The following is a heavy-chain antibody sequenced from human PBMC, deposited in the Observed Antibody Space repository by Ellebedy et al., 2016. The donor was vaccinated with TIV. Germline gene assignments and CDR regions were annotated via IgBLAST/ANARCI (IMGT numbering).Heavy chain of an antibody. CDR2: ISGSSSDT. CDR3: VRTSRLTDY. V-gene: IGHV3-11*06. D-gene: IGHD6-6*01. Sequence: GGSLRLSCAASGFTFSDHYMNWIRQAPGKGLEWVSYISGSSSDTEYADSVKGRFTISRDNAKNPLYLQMNSLRAEDTAVYYCVRTSRLTDYWGQGTLVTVSS. CDR1: GFTFSDHY. J-gene: IGHJ4*02.